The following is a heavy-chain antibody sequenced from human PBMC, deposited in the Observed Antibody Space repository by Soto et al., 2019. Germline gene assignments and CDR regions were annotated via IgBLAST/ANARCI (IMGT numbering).Heavy chain of an antibody. Sequence: GGSLRLSCEASGFTFRSYWMSWVRQAPGKGLEWVANIEYDGNEIYQEDSLKGRFTISRDNAKNSLFLQINSLRVEDTAVYYCVRDLKNLFGMDVWGQGTTVTVSS. CDR1: GFTFRSYW. J-gene: IGHJ6*02. CDR2: IEYDGNEI. V-gene: IGHV3-7*01. CDR3: VRDLKNLFGMDV.